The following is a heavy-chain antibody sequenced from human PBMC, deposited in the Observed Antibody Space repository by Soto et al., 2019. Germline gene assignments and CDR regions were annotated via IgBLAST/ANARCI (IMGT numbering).Heavy chain of an antibody. CDR2: IYPGDSDT. V-gene: IGHV5-51*01. J-gene: IGHJ6*02. CDR3: AASIFYYGMDV. Sequence: GESLKISCKGSGYTFTSYWIGWVRQMPGKGPEWMGIIYPGDSDTKYNPSFQGQVTISADKSITTTYLQWSSLKASDTAIYYCAASIFYYGMDVWGQGTTVTVSS. CDR1: GYTFTSYW.